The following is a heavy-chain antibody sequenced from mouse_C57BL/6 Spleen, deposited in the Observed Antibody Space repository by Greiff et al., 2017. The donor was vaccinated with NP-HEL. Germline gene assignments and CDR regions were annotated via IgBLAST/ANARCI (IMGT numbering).Heavy chain of an antibody. J-gene: IGHJ3*01. CDR1: GYTFTDYN. D-gene: IGHD2-2*01. Sequence: VQLQQSGPELVKPGASVKIPCKASGYTFTDYNMDWVKQSHGKSLEWIGDINPNNGGTIYNQKFKGKATLTVDKSSSTAYMELRSLTSEDTAVYYCARFGYDVAYWGQGTLVTVSA. CDR2: INPNNGGT. V-gene: IGHV1-18*01. CDR3: ARFGYDVAY.